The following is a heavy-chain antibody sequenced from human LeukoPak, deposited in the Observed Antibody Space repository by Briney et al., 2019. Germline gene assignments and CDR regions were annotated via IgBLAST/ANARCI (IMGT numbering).Heavy chain of an antibody. J-gene: IGHJ3*02. Sequence: PSETLSLTCTVSGGSISSTSFYWGWIRQPPGKGLEWIGNIYYSGSTYYNPSLKSRVTISVDTSKNQFSLKLSSVTAADTAVYYCAREPFLELIDAFDIWGQGTMVTVSS. D-gene: IGHD1-26*01. CDR3: AREPFLELIDAFDI. CDR2: IYYSGST. V-gene: IGHV4-39*07. CDR1: GGSISSTSFY.